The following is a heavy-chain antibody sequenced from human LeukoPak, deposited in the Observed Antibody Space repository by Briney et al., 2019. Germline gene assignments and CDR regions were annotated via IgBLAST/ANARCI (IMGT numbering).Heavy chain of an antibody. V-gene: IGHV1-2*02. CDR3: AREEGEWFGELFLPFKY. CDR1: GYTLSDYY. Sequence: ASVKVSCKASGYTLSDYYMHWVRQAPGQGLEWMGWINPNSGGTKYAQKFQGRVTMTRDTSINTAYMELSRLRSDDTAVYYCAREEGEWFGELFLPFKYWGQGTLVTVSS. CDR2: INPNSGGT. D-gene: IGHD3-10*01. J-gene: IGHJ4*02.